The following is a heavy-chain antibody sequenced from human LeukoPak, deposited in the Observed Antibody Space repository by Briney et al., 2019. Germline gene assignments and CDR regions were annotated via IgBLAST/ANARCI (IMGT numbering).Heavy chain of an antibody. CDR3: ARTTPYYYYMDV. Sequence: PSETLSLTCTVSGGYISRGGYYWSWIRQHPGKGLEWIGYIYYSGSTYYNPSLKSRVTISVDTSKNQFSLQLSSVTAADTAVYYCARTTPYYYYMDVWGKGTTVTVSS. J-gene: IGHJ6*03. CDR2: IYYSGST. V-gene: IGHV4-31*03. D-gene: IGHD1-1*01. CDR1: GGYISRGGYY.